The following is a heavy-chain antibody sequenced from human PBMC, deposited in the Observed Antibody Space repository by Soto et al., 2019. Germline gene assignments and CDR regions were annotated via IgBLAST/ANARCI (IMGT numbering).Heavy chain of an antibody. CDR1: GGSISSSSYY. V-gene: IGHV4-39*01. CDR3: ARHGKTWAQGAVDI. Sequence: QLQLQESGPGLVKPSETLSLTCTVSGGSISSSSYYWGWIRQPPGKGLEWIGSNYYSGSTYYNPSHKSRVPISVDTSKNQCALKLSSVTAADTAVYDCARHGKTWAQGAVDIWGQGTMVTVSS. J-gene: IGHJ3*02. CDR2: NYYSGST. D-gene: IGHD2-15*01.